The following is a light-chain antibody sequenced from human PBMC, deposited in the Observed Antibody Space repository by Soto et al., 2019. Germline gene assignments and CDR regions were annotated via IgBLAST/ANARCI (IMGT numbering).Light chain of an antibody. J-gene: IGKJ3*01. Sequence: EIVMTQSPATLSVFPGERATLSCRTSQSVSSNLAWYQQKPGPAPRLLIYGASTRATGIPARFSGSGSGTEFTLTLSSLQSEDFAFYYCQQYDNLPPFIFGPGTKVDIK. CDR1: QSVSSN. CDR3: QQYDNLPPFI. CDR2: GAS. V-gene: IGKV3-15*01.